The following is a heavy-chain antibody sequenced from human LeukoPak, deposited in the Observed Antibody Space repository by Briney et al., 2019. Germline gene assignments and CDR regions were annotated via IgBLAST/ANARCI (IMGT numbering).Heavy chain of an antibody. CDR3: ARVVGSSSSWTKGYYFDY. CDR2: ISSSSSYI. D-gene: IGHD6-13*01. J-gene: IGHJ4*02. Sequence: GGSLRLSCAASGFTFSSYSMNWVRQAPGKGLEWVSSISSSSSYIYYADSVKGRFTISRDNAKNPLYLQMNSLRAEDTAVYYCARVVGSSSSWTKGYYFDYWGQGTLVTVSS. V-gene: IGHV3-21*01. CDR1: GFTFSSYS.